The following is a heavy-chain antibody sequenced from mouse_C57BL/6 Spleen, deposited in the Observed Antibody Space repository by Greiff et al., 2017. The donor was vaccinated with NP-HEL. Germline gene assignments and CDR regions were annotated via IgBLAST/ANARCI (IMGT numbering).Heavy chain of an antibody. V-gene: IGHV5-9-1*02. CDR3: TRSKGYYYGSSYYAMDY. D-gene: IGHD1-1*01. CDR2: ISSGGDYI. Sequence: DVKLVESGEGLVKPGGSLKLSCAASGFTFSSYAMSWVRQTPEKRLEWVAYISSGGDYIYYADTVKGRFTISRDNARNTLYLQMSSLKSEDTAMYYCTRSKGYYYGSSYYAMDYWGQGTSVTVSS. CDR1: GFTFSSYA. J-gene: IGHJ4*01.